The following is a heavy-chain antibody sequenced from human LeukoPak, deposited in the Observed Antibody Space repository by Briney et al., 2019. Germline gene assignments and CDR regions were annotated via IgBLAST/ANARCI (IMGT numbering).Heavy chain of an antibody. CDR1: GYTFTGYY. Sequence: GASVKVSCKASGYTFTGYYMHWVRQAPGQGLEWMGWINPNSGGTNYAQKFQGRVTMTRDTSISTAYMELSRLRSDDTAVYYCARDKIAVAGPTNNWFDPWGQGTLVTVSS. D-gene: IGHD6-19*01. CDR2: INPNSGGT. V-gene: IGHV1-2*02. CDR3: ARDKIAVAGPTNNWFDP. J-gene: IGHJ5*02.